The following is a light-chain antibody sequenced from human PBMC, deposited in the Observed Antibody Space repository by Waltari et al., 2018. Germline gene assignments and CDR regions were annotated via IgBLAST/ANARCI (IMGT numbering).Light chain of an antibody. CDR2: WAS. CDR3: QQYNSYSWT. Sequence: DIVMTQSPDSLAVSLGERATIPCKSSQSVSVSSNNKAYLAWYQQKPRQPPKLLIYWASTRESGVPDRFSGSGSGTDFTLTISSLQADDFATYYCQQYNSYSWTFGQGTKVEIK. V-gene: IGKV4-1*01. J-gene: IGKJ1*01. CDR1: QSVSVSSNNKAY.